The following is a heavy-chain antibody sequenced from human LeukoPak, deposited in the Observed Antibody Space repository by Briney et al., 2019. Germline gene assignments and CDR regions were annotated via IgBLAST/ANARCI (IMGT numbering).Heavy chain of an antibody. CDR2: IRSDGSNK. Sequence: PGGSLRLSCEAPGFTFSSYGMHRVRQAPGKGLEWVAFIRSDGSNKYYADPVKGRFTISRDNSKNTLYLQMNSLRAEDTAVYYCAAGTYGGNLDYWGQGTLVTVSS. CDR1: GFTFSSYG. D-gene: IGHD4-23*01. J-gene: IGHJ4*02. V-gene: IGHV3-30*02. CDR3: AAGTYGGNLDY.